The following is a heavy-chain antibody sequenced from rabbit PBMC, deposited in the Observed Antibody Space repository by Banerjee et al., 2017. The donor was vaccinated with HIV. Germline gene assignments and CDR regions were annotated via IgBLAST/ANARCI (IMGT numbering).Heavy chain of an antibody. V-gene: IGHV1S45*01. D-gene: IGHD1-1*01. CDR2: IYAAGSGST. CDR3: ARSYVNSAYYPDYFHL. Sequence: QEQLVESGGGLVQPEGSLTLTCTASGFSFSSSYWIFWVRQAPGKGLEWIACIYAAGSGSTYYASWAKGRFTISITSSTTVTLQVTSLTAADTATYFCARSYVNSAYYPDYFHLWGPGTLV. J-gene: IGHJ4*01. CDR1: GFSFSSSYW.